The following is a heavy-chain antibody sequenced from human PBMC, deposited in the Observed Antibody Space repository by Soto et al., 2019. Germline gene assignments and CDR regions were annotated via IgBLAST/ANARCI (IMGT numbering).Heavy chain of an antibody. Sequence: LKVCNKAAEEMCSGNWIGWVRKRTGKGLEWMEIIYRGDSETRYNPSLQGRVTISADMSFNTVYPQWSSLQASDTAMYYCARLLDSWGEPHYFDSWGQGTKVTVSS. CDR2: IYRGDSET. CDR1: EEMCSGNW. J-gene: IGHJ4*02. CDR3: ARLLDSWGEPHYFDS. D-gene: IGHD3-16*01. V-gene: IGHV5-51*01.